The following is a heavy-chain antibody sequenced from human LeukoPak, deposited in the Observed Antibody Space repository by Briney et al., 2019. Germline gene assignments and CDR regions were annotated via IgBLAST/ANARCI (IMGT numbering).Heavy chain of an antibody. Sequence: PGGSLRLSCAASGFTFTSHAVHWVRQAPGKGLEWVAVLSDAGRVTLYSDSVKGRFTVSRDNPNNTLFLQMNSLRAEDSAVYYCERDRITMVRGVIRRYFDYWGQGTLVTVSS. J-gene: IGHJ4*02. D-gene: IGHD3-10*01. CDR1: GFTFTSHA. CDR3: ERDRITMVRGVIRRYFDY. CDR2: LSDAGRVT. V-gene: IGHV3-30*04.